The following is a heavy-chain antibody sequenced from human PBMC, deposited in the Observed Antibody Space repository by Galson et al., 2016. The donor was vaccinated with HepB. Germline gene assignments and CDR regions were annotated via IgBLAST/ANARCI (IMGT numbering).Heavy chain of an antibody. J-gene: IGHJ6*02. CDR2: LSTSSSTI. CDR3: ARGLLYFDWYQLEGYGMDV. Sequence: SLRLSCAASGFTFSSYSMNWVRQAPGKGLEWVSFLSTSSSTIYYSDSVKGRFTVSRDTGKNSLYLQMNSLRDEDTAVYYCARGLLYFDWYQLEGYGMDVWGQGTTVTVSS. D-gene: IGHD3-9*01. CDR1: GFTFSSYS. V-gene: IGHV3-48*02.